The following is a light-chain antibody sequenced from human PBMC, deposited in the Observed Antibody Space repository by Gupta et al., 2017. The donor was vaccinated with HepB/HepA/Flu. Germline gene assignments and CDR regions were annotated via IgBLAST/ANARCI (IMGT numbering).Light chain of an antibody. J-gene: IGLJ1*01. CDR2: SNQ. CDR3: QSYDSSLSTYV. CDR1: RSHIGAGYD. V-gene: IGLV1-40*01. Sequence: QSVLTPPPSVSGAPGQRVTISCTRSRSHIGAGYDVHWYQQLPGTAPKILIYSNQNRPSGVPDRFSGSKSGTSVSLAITGLQAEDEDDYYCQSYDSSLSTYVFGTGTKVTVL.